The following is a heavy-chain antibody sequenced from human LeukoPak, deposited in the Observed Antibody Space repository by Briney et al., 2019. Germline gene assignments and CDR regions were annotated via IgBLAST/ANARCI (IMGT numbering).Heavy chain of an antibody. CDR2: IYPGDSDT. CDR3: ARQYCSGGSCYYYFDY. CDR1: GYNFTNFW. V-gene: IGHV5-51*01. Sequence: GESLKISCKGSGYNFTNFWIGWVRQMSGKGLDWMGIIYPGDSDTKYSPSFQGQVTISADKSISTAYLQWSSLKASDTAMYYCARQYCSGGSCYYYFDYWGQGTLVTVSS. J-gene: IGHJ4*02. D-gene: IGHD2-15*01.